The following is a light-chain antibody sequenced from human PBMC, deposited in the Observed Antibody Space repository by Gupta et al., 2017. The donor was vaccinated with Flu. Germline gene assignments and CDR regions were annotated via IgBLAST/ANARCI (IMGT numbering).Light chain of an antibody. CDR3: QQYNNWPRT. V-gene: IGKV3-15*01. Sequence: VMTQSPATLSVSPGERATLSCRANQSVSSNLAWYQQTPGQAPRLLLYGASTRAPGIPARFSGSGSGTEFTLTISSLHSEAFAVYYCQQYNNWPRTFGQGTKVEIK. CDR1: QSVSSN. CDR2: GAS. J-gene: IGKJ1*01.